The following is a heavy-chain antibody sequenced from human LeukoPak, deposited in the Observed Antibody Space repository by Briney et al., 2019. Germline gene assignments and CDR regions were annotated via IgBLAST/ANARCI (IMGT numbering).Heavy chain of an antibody. CDR1: GGSFTNYY. D-gene: IGHD1/OR15-1a*01. V-gene: IGHV4-34*01. CDR3: ARGPGTVGLSP. Sequence: SETLSLTCNVSGGSFTNYYWSWVRQTPERGLEWIGQIHHTGDTRSNPSLRSRVTFSVDRPKTQFSLTVTSVTAADTGVYYCARGPGTVGLSPWGQGTLVTVSS. CDR2: IHHTGDT. J-gene: IGHJ5*02.